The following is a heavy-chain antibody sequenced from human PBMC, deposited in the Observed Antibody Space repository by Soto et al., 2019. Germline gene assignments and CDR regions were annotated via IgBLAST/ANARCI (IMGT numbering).Heavy chain of an antibody. V-gene: IGHV1-69*06. D-gene: IGHD5-12*01. CDR1: GGTFSSYA. CDR2: IIPIFGTA. Sequence: SVKVSCKASGGTFSSYAISWVRQAPGQGLEWMGGIIPIFGTANYAQKFQGRVTITADKSTSTAYMELSSLRSEDTAVYYCARDLGYVGVDDWFDHWGQGTLVTVSS. CDR3: ARDLGYVGVDDWFDH. J-gene: IGHJ5*02.